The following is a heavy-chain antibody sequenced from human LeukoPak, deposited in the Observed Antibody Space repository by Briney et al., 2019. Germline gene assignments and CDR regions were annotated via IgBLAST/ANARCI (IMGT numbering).Heavy chain of an antibody. CDR3: AGVTVPSASWFGP. CDR2: INPNSGGT. Sequence: ASVKVSCKASGYTFTGYYMHWVRQAPGQGLEWMGWINPNSGGTNYAQKFQGRVTMTRDTSISTAYMELSRLRSDDTAVYYCAGVTVPSASWFGPWGQGTLVTVSS. V-gene: IGHV1-2*02. CDR1: GYTFTGYY. J-gene: IGHJ5*02. D-gene: IGHD4-11*01.